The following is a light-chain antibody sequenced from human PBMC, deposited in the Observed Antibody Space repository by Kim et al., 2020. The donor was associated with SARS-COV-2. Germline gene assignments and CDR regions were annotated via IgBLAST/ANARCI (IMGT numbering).Light chain of an antibody. CDR2: EAT. CDR3: CSYADSSTLV. CDR1: SSDVGCYNR. V-gene: IGLV2-23*01. J-gene: IGLJ2*01. Sequence: GQSVASACNRTSSDVGCYNRDSWYQQEPGKTPRLMVYEATKRPSGVSNRFSDSKSGDTASLTISELQAGDEADYYCCSYADSSTLVFGGGTQLTVL.